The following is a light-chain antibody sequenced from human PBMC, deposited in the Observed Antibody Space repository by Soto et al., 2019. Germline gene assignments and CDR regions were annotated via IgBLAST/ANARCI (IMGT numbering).Light chain of an antibody. Sequence: DIQLTQSPSSLSASVGDRVTITCRASQTIRSYLNWYQQKPGTAPRLLIYGKSNLQSGVPLRFSGSGSGTDFTLAIISLQTEDFAVYYCQQSDTFPYTFGQGTKL. CDR1: QTIRSY. CDR2: GKS. J-gene: IGKJ2*01. V-gene: IGKV1-39*01. CDR3: QQSDTFPYT.